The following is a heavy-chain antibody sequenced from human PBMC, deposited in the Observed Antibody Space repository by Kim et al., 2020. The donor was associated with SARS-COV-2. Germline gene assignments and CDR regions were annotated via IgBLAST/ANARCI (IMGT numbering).Heavy chain of an antibody. CDR3: ARVFPQRWSIAARPTPSWFDP. CDR1: GGSISSYY. CDR2: IYYSGST. V-gene: IGHV4-59*13. D-gene: IGHD6-6*01. Sequence: SETLSLTCTVSGGSISSYYWSWIRQPPGKGLEWIGYIYYSGSTNYNPSLKSRVTISVDTSKNQLSLKLSSVTAADTAVYYCARVFPQRWSIAARPTPSWFDPWGQGTLVTVSS. J-gene: IGHJ5*02.